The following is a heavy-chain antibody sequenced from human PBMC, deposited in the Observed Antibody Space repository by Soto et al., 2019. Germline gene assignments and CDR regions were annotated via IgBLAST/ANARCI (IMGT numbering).Heavy chain of an antibody. CDR2: ISGSGGST. Sequence: GGFLTLSCAASGFTFSSYAMSWVRQAPGKGLEWVSAISGSGGSTYYADSVKGRFTISRDNSKNTLYLQMNSLRAEDTAVYYCAKTKVTTIIDYYYYYMDVWGKGTTVTVSS. V-gene: IGHV3-23*01. CDR3: AKTKVTTIIDYYYYYMDV. D-gene: IGHD4-17*01. CDR1: GFTFSSYA. J-gene: IGHJ6*03.